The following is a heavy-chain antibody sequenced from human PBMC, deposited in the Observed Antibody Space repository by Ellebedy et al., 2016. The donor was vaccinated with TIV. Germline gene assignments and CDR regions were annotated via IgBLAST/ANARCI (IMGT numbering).Heavy chain of an antibody. Sequence: GESLKISCVASGFNFNKYFMDWVRQAPGKGLEWVSSISKDSDSTYYSDSVKGRFTISRDNAKNSVYLEINSLRAEDTAVYYCVRDSRRSGWYFGDFDYWGQGTLVAVSS. D-gene: IGHD6-19*01. CDR3: VRDSRRSGWYFGDFDY. J-gene: IGHJ4*02. CDR2: ISKDSDST. V-gene: IGHV3-21*01. CDR1: GFNFNKYF.